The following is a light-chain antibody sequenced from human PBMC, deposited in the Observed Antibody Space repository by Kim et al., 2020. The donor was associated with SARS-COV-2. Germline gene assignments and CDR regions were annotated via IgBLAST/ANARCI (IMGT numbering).Light chain of an antibody. CDR3: QQRTNWPPA. V-gene: IGKV3-11*01. CDR1: HSISNY. Sequence: EIVLTQSPATLSLPPGERATLSCRASHSISNYLAWYQQKPGQAPRLFIYDASNRATGIPARFSGSGSGTDFTLTISSLEPEDFAVYYCQQRTNWPPAFGQGTRLEIK. J-gene: IGKJ5*01. CDR2: DAS.